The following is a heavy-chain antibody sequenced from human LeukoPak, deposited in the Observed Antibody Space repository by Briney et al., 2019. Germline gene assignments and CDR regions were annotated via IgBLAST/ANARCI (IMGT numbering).Heavy chain of an antibody. CDR3: ARVSGLLWFGELKYYFDY. Sequence: SETLSLTCTVSGGSISSYYWSWIRQPPGKGLEWIGYIYYSGSTNYNPSLKSRVTISVDTSKNQFSLKLSSVTAADTAVYYCARVSGLLWFGELKYYFDYWGQGTLVTVSS. V-gene: IGHV4-59*01. D-gene: IGHD3-10*01. CDR2: IYYSGST. CDR1: GGSISSYY. J-gene: IGHJ4*02.